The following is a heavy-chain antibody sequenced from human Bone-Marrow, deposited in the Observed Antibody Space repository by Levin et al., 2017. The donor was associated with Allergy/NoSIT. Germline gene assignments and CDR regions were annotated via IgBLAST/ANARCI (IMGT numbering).Heavy chain of an antibody. D-gene: IGHD6-13*01. V-gene: IGHV4-4*07. CDR2: IYTSGST. J-gene: IGHJ4*02. Sequence: SETLSLTCTVSGGSISSYYWSWIRQPAGKGLEWIGRIYTSGSTNYNPSLKSRVTMSVDTSKNQFSLKLSSVTAADTAVYYCARVIRYSSSWYYFDYWGQGTLVTVSS. CDR3: ARVIRYSSSWYYFDY. CDR1: GGSISSYY.